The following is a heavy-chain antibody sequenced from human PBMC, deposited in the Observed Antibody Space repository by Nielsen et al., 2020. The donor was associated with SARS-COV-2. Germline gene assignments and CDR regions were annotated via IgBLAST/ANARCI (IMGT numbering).Heavy chain of an antibody. CDR2: IDPSDSFT. J-gene: IGHJ4*02. CDR3: ARHHVDIVASFDY. D-gene: IGHD5-12*01. CDR1: GYNFTEYW. Sequence: GESLKISCKGSGYNFTEYWISWVRQMPGKGLEWMGRIDPSDSFTSYSPSLQGHVTISDDRSISTAYLHWSRLSDSDTAIYYCARHHVDIVASFDYWGPGTLVTVSS. V-gene: IGHV5-10-1*01.